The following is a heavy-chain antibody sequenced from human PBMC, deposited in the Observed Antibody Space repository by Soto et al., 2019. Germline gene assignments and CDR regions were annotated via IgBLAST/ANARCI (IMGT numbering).Heavy chain of an antibody. Sequence: GGSRRRSCTASGFTLGDYALSWVRQARGTGLELVGFIRRNAYGETTDYAASLNGTFTISRDDSKSIAYLKMTSLRTEDTALYYCTRAPSLDFDFWGQGTLVTVSS. CDR1: GFTLGDYA. D-gene: IGHD3-16*01. V-gene: IGHV3-49*04. CDR2: IRRNAYGETT. CDR3: TRAPSLDFDF. J-gene: IGHJ4*02.